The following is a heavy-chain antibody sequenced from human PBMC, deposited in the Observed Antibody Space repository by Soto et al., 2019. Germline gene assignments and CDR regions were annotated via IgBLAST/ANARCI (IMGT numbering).Heavy chain of an antibody. Sequence: QVQLVQSGAEEKKPGASVKVSCKASGYTFISYAMHWVRQAPGQRLEWMGWINAGNGNTKYSQKFQGRVTITRDTSASTAYMELSSLRSEDTAVYYCGGGITLPTPLDYWGQGTLVTVSS. J-gene: IGHJ4*02. CDR2: INAGNGNT. V-gene: IGHV1-3*05. CDR1: GYTFISYA. D-gene: IGHD1-20*01. CDR3: GGGITLPTPLDY.